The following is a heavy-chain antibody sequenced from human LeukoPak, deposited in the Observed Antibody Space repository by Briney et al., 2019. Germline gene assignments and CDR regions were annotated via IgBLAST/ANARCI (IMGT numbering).Heavy chain of an antibody. CDR2: IGTAGDT. CDR1: GFTFSSYD. D-gene: IGHD4-11*01. J-gene: IGHJ4*02. CDR3: ARGGGWHDYSNYGSLDYFDY. Sequence: GGSLRLSCAASGFTFSSYDMHWVRQATGKGLEWVSAIGTAGDTYYPGSVKGRFTISRENAKNSLYLQMNSLRAGDTAVYYCARGGGWHDYSNYGSLDYFDYWGQGTLVTVSS. V-gene: IGHV3-13*01.